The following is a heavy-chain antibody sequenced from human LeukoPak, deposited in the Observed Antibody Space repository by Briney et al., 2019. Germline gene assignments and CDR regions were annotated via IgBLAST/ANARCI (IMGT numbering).Heavy chain of an antibody. Sequence: PSETLSLTCAVYGGSFSGYYRSWIRQPPGKGLEWIGEINHSGSTNYNPSLKSRVTISVDTSKNQFSLKLSSVTAADTAVYYCARHASVSRKWYGGSSKRTREGNNNWFDPWGQGTLVTVSS. D-gene: IGHD4-23*01. CDR3: ARHASVSRKWYGGSSKRTREGNNNWFDP. CDR1: GGSFSGYY. J-gene: IGHJ5*02. CDR2: INHSGST. V-gene: IGHV4-34*01.